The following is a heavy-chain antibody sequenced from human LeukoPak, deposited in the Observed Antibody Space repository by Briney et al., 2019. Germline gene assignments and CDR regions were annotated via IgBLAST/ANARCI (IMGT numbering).Heavy chain of an antibody. J-gene: IGHJ4*02. CDR3: ASRSSIWSGYQDTLYYFDS. V-gene: IGHV4-59*01. D-gene: IGHD3-3*01. CDR2: IYYSGST. Sequence: SETLSLTCTVSGGSISTYYWSWIRQPPGKRLEWIGHIYYSGSTNYNPSLKSRVTISVDTFKNQFSLKLSSVTAADTAVYYCASRSSIWSGYQDTLYYFDSWGQGTLVTVSS. CDR1: GGSISTYY.